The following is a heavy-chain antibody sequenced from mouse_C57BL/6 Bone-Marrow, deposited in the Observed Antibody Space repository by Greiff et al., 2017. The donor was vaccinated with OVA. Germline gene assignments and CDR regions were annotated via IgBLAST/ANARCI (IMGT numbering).Heavy chain of an antibody. CDR2: IDPETGGT. CDR1: GYTFTDYE. Sequence: QVQLQQSGAELVRPGASVTLSCKASGYTFTDYEMHWVKQTPVHGLEWIGAIDPETGGTAYNQKFKGKAILTADKSSSTAYMELRSLTSEDSAVYYCTRTGHYYGSSYGFAYWGQGTLVTVSA. J-gene: IGHJ3*01. CDR3: TRTGHYYGSSYGFAY. D-gene: IGHD1-1*01. V-gene: IGHV1-15*01.